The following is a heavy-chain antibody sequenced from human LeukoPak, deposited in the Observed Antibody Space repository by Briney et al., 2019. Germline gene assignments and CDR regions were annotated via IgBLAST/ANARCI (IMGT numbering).Heavy chain of an antibody. Sequence: GGSLRLSCAASGFTFSSSAVHWVRQAPGKGLEWVAFIGYDGSNRHYADSVKGRFTISKDNSKNTLYLEMNSLRAEDTAVYYCAKKGEVVLDYWGQGTLVTVSS. V-gene: IGHV3-30*02. J-gene: IGHJ4*02. D-gene: IGHD3-22*01. CDR2: IGYDGSNR. CDR3: AKKGEVVLDY. CDR1: GFTFSSSA.